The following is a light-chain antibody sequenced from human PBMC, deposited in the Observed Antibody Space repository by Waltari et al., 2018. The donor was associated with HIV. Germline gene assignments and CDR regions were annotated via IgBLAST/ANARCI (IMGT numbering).Light chain of an antibody. Sequence: EIVLTQSPGSLSLSPGERATLSCRASQTVRSSYLAWYQQKPGQTPRLLIYAASSRATGIPDRFTGSGSGTDFTLTITRLEPEDFAVYYCQQYGSSPPEITFGGGTKVEIK. CDR3: QQYGSSPPEIT. CDR2: AAS. V-gene: IGKV3-20*01. CDR1: QTVRSSY. J-gene: IGKJ4*01.